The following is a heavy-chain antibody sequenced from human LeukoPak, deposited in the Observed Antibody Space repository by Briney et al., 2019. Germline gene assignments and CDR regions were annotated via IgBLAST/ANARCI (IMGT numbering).Heavy chain of an antibody. CDR3: AIRFGRLEVGGTPFDS. D-gene: IGHD3-10*01. J-gene: IGHJ4*02. V-gene: IGHV4-34*01. Sequence: SETLSLTCAVYGGSFSDYWWTWIRQSPGKGLEWIGEVNHSGRTNYNPSLKSRVSISVDRSKKQFSLKLTSVTAADTALYSCAIRFGRLEVGGTPFDSWGQGTLVTVSS. CDR1: GGSFSDYW. CDR2: VNHSGRT.